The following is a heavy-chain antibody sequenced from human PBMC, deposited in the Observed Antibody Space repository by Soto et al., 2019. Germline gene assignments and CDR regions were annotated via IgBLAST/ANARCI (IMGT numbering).Heavy chain of an antibody. J-gene: IGHJ4*02. Sequence: GGSLRLSCAASGFTFSSYSMNWVRQAPGKGLEWVSSISSSSSYIYYADSVKGRFTISRDNAKNSLYLQMNSLRAEDTAVYYGARGGYSYGYSDYWGQGTLVTVSS. V-gene: IGHV3-21*01. CDR3: ARGGYSYGYSDY. CDR1: GFTFSSYS. CDR2: ISSSSSYI. D-gene: IGHD5-18*01.